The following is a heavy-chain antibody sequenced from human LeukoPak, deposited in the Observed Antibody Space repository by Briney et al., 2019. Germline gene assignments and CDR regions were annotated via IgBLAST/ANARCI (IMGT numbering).Heavy chain of an antibody. CDR2: ISSSSSYI. J-gene: IGHJ4*02. CDR1: DGSIINYY. V-gene: IGHV3-21*03. D-gene: IGHD2/OR15-2a*01. Sequence: ETLSLTCTVSDGSIINYYWGWVRQAPGKGLEWVSSISSSSSYIYYADSVKGRFTISRDNARNSLYLQMDNLRAEDTGVYYCARDFYDGFALDYWGQGTLVTVSS. CDR3: ARDFYDGFALDY.